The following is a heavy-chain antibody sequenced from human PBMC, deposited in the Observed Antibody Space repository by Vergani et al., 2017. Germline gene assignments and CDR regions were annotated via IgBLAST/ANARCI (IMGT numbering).Heavy chain of an antibody. J-gene: IGHJ3*02. CDR2: IGTAGDT. V-gene: IGHV3-13*01. D-gene: IGHD3-10*01. CDR1: GFTFSSYD. CDR3: AREGVGFGAFDI. Sequence: EVQLLESGGGLVQPGGSLRLSCAASGFTFSSYDMHWVRQATGKGLEWVSAIGTAGDTYYPGSVKGRFTFSRENAKNSLYLQMNSLRAGDTAVYYCAREGVGFGAFDIWGQGTMVTVSS.